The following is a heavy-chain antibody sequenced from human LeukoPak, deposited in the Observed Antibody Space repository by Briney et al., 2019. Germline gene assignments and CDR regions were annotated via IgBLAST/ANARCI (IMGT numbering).Heavy chain of an antibody. D-gene: IGHD5-24*01. CDR2: ISSSSSYI. Sequence: PGGSLRLSCAASGFTFSSYSMNWVRQAPGKGLEWVSSISSSSSYIYYADSVKGRFTISRGNAKNSLYLQMNSLRAEDTAVYYCARERERWLQFSDAFDIWGQGTMVTVSS. V-gene: IGHV3-21*01. CDR3: ARERERWLQFSDAFDI. J-gene: IGHJ3*02. CDR1: GFTFSSYS.